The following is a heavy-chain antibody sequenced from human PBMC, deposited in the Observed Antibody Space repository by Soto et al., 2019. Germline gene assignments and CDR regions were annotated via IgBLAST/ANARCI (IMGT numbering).Heavy chain of an antibody. J-gene: IGHJ4*02. V-gene: IGHV1-46*02. CDR3: ARGGHITVVTASFDY. Sequence: ASVKVSCKPSGYTLNTYYLHWVRQAPGQGLEWMGIIHPSGGGSTYAQKFLGRLTLTRDTSTSTVFMELSSLRSDDTAVYYCARGGHITVVTASFDYWGQGTLVTVSS. CDR2: IHPSGGGS. D-gene: IGHD2-21*02. CDR1: GYTLNTYY.